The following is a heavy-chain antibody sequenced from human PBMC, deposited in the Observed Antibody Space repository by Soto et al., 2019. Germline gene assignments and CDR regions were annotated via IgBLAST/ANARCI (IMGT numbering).Heavy chain of an antibody. Sequence: PSETLSLTCTVSGGSISSGGYYWSWIRQHPGKGLEWIGYIYYSGTTYYNPSLKSRVTISVDTSKNQFSLKVNSVTAADTAAYYCARAGHSSSTGGANWFDPWGQGTLVTVSS. CDR1: GGSISSGGYY. CDR2: IYYSGTT. D-gene: IGHD6-6*01. CDR3: ARAGHSSSTGGANWFDP. V-gene: IGHV4-31*03. J-gene: IGHJ5*02.